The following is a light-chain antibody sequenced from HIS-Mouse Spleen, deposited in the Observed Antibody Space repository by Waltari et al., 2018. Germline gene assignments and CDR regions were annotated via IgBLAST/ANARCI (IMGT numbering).Light chain of an antibody. J-gene: IGLJ3*02. CDR1: SSYVGGYNH. V-gene: IGLV2-14*03. CDR2: HVR. Sequence: QSALPQPASVSGSPGQSITISCTGTSSYVGGYNHVSLYQQHPGKAPKLMIYHVRNRPSGVSNRFSGSKSGNTASLTISGLQAEDEADYYCSSYTSSSTWVFGGGTKLTVL. CDR3: SSYTSSSTWV.